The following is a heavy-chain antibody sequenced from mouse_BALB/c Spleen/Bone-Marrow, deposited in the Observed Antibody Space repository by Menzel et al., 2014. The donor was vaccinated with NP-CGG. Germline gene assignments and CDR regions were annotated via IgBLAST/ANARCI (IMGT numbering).Heavy chain of an antibody. CDR1: GFTFSSSY. CDR3: AGYYVTWFAY. CDR2: IXAGTGVT. Sequence: QVQLQQSGAELVKPGASVKLSCKTSGFTFSSSYISWLKQEPGQSLEWIAWIXAGTGVTTYNQNFTGKAQLTVDTSSSTAYMQFSSLTTEDSAIYYCAGYYVTWFAYWGLGTLVTVSA. V-gene: IGHV1-66*01. J-gene: IGHJ3*01. D-gene: IGHD2-3*01.